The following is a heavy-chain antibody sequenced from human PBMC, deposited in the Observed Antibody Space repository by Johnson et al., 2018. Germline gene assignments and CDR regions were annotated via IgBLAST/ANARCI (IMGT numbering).Heavy chain of an antibody. CDR2: ISYDGSNK. Sequence: QVQLVESGGGVVQXGRSLRLSCAASGFTFSSYPMHWVRQAPGKGLEWVAIISYDGSNKYYADSVKGRFTISRDNSKNTLYLQMNSLRGDDTAMYYWARDSPGGNPHDAFDVWGQGTMVTVSS. CDR1: GFTFSSYP. J-gene: IGHJ3*01. D-gene: IGHD4-23*01. CDR3: ARDSPGGNPHDAFDV. V-gene: IGHV3-30-3*01.